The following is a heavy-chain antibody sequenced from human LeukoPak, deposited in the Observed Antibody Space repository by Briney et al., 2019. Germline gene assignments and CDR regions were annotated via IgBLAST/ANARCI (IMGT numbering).Heavy chain of an antibody. CDR2: ISGSGGNT. CDR1: GFAFSSQA. D-gene: IGHD3-10*01. Sequence: GGSLRLSCAASGFAFSSQAMGWVRQAPGKGLEWVSSISGSGGNTYYADSVKGRFTISRDNSRDTLLMQMYSLRADDTAVYYCAKSKFPFDADGWHGYFDFWGQGTLVTVSS. V-gene: IGHV3-23*01. CDR3: AKSKFPFDADGWHGYFDF. J-gene: IGHJ4*02.